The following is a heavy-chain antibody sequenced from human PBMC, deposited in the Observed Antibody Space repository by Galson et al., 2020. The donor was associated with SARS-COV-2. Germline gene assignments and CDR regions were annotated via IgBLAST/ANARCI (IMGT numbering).Heavy chain of an antibody. Sequence: GGSLRLSCAASEFTVSSSFMHWVRQAPGKGLEWVSIIYGADITSYADSVRGRFTLSRDISKNILYLQMNSLRAEDTAVYYCARDLGSYGGSPNAGAFNIWGLGTLVTVSS. D-gene: IGHD3-16*01. CDR1: EFTVSSSF. CDR2: IYGADIT. V-gene: IGHV3-53*01. J-gene: IGHJ3*02. CDR3: ARDLGSYGGSPNAGAFNI.